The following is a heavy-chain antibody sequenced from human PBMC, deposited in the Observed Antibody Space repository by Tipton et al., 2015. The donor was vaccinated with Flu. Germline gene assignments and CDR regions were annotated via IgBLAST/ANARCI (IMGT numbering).Heavy chain of an antibody. CDR2: ISYSGST. D-gene: IGHD6-13*01. J-gene: IGHJ4*02. CDR1: GGSISSYY. CDR3: ARLSSNWYHQLDN. V-gene: IGHV4-59*01. Sequence: TLSLTCSVSGGSISSYYWSWIRQSPGKGLEWIGYISYSGSTNYNPSLKSRVTISVDTSKNQFPLKLSSVTAADTAVYYCARLSSNWYHQLDNWGQGTLVTVSS.